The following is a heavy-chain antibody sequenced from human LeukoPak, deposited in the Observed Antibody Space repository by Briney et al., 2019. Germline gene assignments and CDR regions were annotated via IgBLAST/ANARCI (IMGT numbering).Heavy chain of an antibody. V-gene: IGHV1-18*01. Sequence: GASVKVSCKASGYTFTNFGISRLRQAPGQGLEWMGWISAYNGNTNYPQKLQGRVTMTTDTSTTTAYMELRSLRFDDTAVYYCAREGNHIAAAGTGRFDPWGQGTLVTVSS. CDR2: ISAYNGNT. CDR3: AREGNHIAAAGTGRFDP. J-gene: IGHJ5*02. D-gene: IGHD6-13*01. CDR1: GYTFTNFG.